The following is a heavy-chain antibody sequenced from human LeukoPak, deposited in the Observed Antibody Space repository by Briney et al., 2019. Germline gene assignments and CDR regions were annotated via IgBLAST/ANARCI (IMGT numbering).Heavy chain of an antibody. J-gene: IGHJ6*02. CDR2: IYYSGST. D-gene: IGHD3-10*01. CDR1: GGSTSSYY. Sequence: SETLSLTCTVSGGSTSSYYWSWIRQPPGKGLEWIGYIYYSGSTNYNPSLKSRVTISVDTSKNQFSLKLSSVTAADTAVYYYARYYYGSGRVPGDYYYYGMDVWGQGTTVTVSS. CDR3: ARYYYGSGRVPGDYYYYGMDV. V-gene: IGHV4-59*01.